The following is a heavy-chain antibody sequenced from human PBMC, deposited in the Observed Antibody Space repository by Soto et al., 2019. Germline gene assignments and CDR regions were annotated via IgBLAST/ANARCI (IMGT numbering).Heavy chain of an antibody. CDR2: IIPIFGTA. D-gene: IGHD6-25*01. CDR3: ARRKERSGPHYFDY. CDR1: GGIFTRYD. V-gene: IGHV1-69*13. J-gene: IGHJ4*02. Sequence: SVKVSCKASGGIFTRYDIRWVRQAPGQGLEWMGAIIPIFGTANYAQKFQGRVTITADATTSTAYMELSSLRSEDTAMYYCARRKERSGPHYFDYWGQGSQVTVSS.